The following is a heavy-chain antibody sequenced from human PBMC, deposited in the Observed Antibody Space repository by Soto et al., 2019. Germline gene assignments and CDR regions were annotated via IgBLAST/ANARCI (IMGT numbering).Heavy chain of an antibody. CDR1: GFTFSSYS. V-gene: IGHV3-48*02. CDR3: ARGEYYDFWSGFSGYYYGMDV. J-gene: IGHJ6*02. D-gene: IGHD3-3*01. Sequence: ESGGGLVQPGGSLRLSCAASGFTFSSYSMNWVRQAPGKGLEWVSYISSSSSTIYYADSVKGRFTISRDNAKNSLYLQMNSLRDEDTAVYYCARGEYYDFWSGFSGYYYGMDVWGQGTTVTVSS. CDR2: ISSSSSTI.